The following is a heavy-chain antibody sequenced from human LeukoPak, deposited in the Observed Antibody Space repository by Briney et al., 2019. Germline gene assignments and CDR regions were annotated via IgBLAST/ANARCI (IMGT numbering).Heavy chain of an antibody. D-gene: IGHD3-10*01. Sequence: GGSLRLSCAASGFTFRSYAMSWVRQVPGKGLEWVSTISGSGGSTDYADSVKGRFTISRDNSKNTLYLQMNSLRAEDTAVYYCAKDHELLWFGELCGFDYWGQGTLVTVSS. CDR1: GFTFRSYA. CDR2: ISGSGGST. J-gene: IGHJ4*02. CDR3: AKDHELLWFGELCGFDY. V-gene: IGHV3-23*01.